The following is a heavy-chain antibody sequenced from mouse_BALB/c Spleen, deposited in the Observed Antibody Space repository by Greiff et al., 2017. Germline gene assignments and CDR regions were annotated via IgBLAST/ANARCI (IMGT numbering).Heavy chain of an antibody. D-gene: IGHD2-4*01. V-gene: IGHV5-17*02. Sequence: EVKVVESGGGLVQPGGSRKLSCAASGFTFSSFGMHWVRQAPEKGLEWVAYISSGSSTIYYADTVKGRFTISRDNPKNTLFLQMTSLRSEDTAMYYCAREDYDYFDYWGQGTTLTVSS. CDR2: ISSGSSTI. J-gene: IGHJ2*01. CDR3: AREDYDYFDY. CDR1: GFTFSSFG.